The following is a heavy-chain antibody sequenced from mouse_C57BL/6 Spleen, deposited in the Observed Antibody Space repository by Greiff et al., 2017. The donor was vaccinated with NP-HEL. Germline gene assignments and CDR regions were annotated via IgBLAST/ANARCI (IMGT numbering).Heavy chain of an antibody. V-gene: IGHV5-9-1*02. CDR1: GFTFSSYA. J-gene: IGHJ1*03. Sequence: DVMLVESGEGLVKPGGSLKLSCAASGFTFSSYAMSWVRQTPEKRLEWVAYISSGGDYIYYADTVKGRFTISRDNARNTLYLQMSSLKSEDTSMYYWTRGNYYGSSYWYVDVWGTGTTVTVSS. CDR2: ISSGGDYI. CDR3: TRGNYYGSSYWYVDV. D-gene: IGHD1-1*01.